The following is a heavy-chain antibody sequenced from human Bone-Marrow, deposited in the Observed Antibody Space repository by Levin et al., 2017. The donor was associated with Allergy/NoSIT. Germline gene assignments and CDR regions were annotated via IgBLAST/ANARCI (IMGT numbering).Heavy chain of an antibody. CDR2: INHRGGA. D-gene: IGHD2-2*01. CDR3: ARPVSRGGVCSSTSCCNYFDP. J-gene: IGHJ5*02. V-gene: IGHV4-34*01. CDR1: GGSFSGYF. Sequence: PSETLSLTCAVSGGSFSGYFWTWIRQPPGKGLEWIGEINHRGGASYNPSLKSRVSISIDTSKNQFSLRLISVTAADTALYYCARPVSRGGVCSSTSCCNYFDPWGQGTLVTVSS.